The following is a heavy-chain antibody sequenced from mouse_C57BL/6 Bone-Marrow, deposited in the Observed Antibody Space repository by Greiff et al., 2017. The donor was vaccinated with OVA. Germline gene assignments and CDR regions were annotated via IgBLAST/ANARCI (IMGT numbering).Heavy chain of an antibody. CDR1: GYAFTNYL. V-gene: IGHV1-54*01. Sequence: QVQLQQSGAELVRPGTSVKVSCKASGYAFTNYLIEWVKQRPGQGLEWIGVINPGSGGTNYNEKFKGKATLTADKSSSTAYMQLSSLTSEDSAVYFCARSRGTALPHFDYWGQGTTLTVSS. D-gene: IGHD6-1*01. J-gene: IGHJ2*01. CDR2: INPGSGGT. CDR3: ARSRGTALPHFDY.